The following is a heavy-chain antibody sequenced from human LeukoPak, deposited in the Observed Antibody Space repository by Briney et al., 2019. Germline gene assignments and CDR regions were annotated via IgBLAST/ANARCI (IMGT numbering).Heavy chain of an antibody. CDR1: GFTFSSYA. Sequence: GGSLRLSCAASGFTFSSYAMSWVRQAPGKGLEWVSAISGSGGSTYYADSVKGRFTISRDNSKNTLYLQMNGLRAEDTATYYSAKGTAVTPLYYFDYWGQGVLVTVSS. J-gene: IGHJ4*02. CDR2: ISGSGGST. CDR3: AKGTAVTPLYYFDY. V-gene: IGHV3-23*01. D-gene: IGHD4-17*01.